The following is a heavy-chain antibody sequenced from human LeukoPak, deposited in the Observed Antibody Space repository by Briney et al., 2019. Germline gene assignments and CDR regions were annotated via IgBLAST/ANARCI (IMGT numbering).Heavy chain of an antibody. CDR2: ISSSSSYI. CDR1: GFTFSSYS. CDR3: ARESGVQLWLQGYYGMDV. Sequence: PGGSLRLSCAASGFTFSSYSMNWVRQAPGKGLEWVSSISSSSSYIYYADSVKGRFTISRDNAKNSLYLQMNSLRAEDTAVYYCARESGVQLWLQGYYGMDVWGQGTTVTVSS. D-gene: IGHD5-18*01. J-gene: IGHJ6*02. V-gene: IGHV3-21*01.